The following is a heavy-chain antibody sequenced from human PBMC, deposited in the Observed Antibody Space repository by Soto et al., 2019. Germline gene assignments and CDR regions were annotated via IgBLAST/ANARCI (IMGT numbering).Heavy chain of an antibody. V-gene: IGHV4-39*01. D-gene: IGHD3-3*01. J-gene: IGHJ3*02. Sequence: SETLSLTCTVSGGSISSSSYYWGWIRQPPGKGLEWIGSIYYSGSTYYNPSLKSRVTISVDTSKNQFSLKLSSVTAADTAVYYCARGRTLEFLSGYYSYSGLTIWGQGTMVTVSS. CDR1: GGSISSSSYY. CDR2: IYYSGST. CDR3: ARGRTLEFLSGYYSYSGLTI.